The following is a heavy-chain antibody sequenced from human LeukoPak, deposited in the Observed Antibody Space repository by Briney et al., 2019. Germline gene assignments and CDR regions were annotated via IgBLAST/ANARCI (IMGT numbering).Heavy chain of an antibody. V-gene: IGHV4-61*02. CDR3: ARASQQLVSDY. CDR1: GGSISSGSYY. Sequence: SETLSLTCTVSGGSISSGSYYWSWIRQPAGKGLEWIGRIYTGGSTNYNPSLKSRVTISVDTSKNQFSLKLSSVTAADTAVYYCARASQQLVSDYWGQGTLVTVSS. D-gene: IGHD6-13*01. J-gene: IGHJ4*02. CDR2: IYTGGST.